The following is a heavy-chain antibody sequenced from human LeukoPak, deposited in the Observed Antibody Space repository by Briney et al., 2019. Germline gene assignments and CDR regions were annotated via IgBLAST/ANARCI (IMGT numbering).Heavy chain of an antibody. V-gene: IGHV5-51*01. CDR3: ARAKNGGPVHALGY. J-gene: IGHJ4*02. D-gene: IGHD4-23*01. CDR2: IYPGDSDT. CDR1: GYRFTTDY. Sequence: GESPKISCKASGYRFTTDYIGWVRQMPGKGLEWMGIIYPGDSDTRYSPSFQGQVTISADKSISTAYLQWSSLKASDTAMYYCARAKNGGPVHALGYWGQGTLVTVTS.